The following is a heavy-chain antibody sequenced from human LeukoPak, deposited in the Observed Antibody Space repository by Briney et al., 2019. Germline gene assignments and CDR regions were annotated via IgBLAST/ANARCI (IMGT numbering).Heavy chain of an antibody. D-gene: IGHD6-19*01. Sequence: SETLSLTCTVSGGSISGYYWSWIRQPPGKGLEWIGEINHSGSTNYNPSLKSRVTISVDTSKNQFSLKLSSVTAADTAVYYCARGQWLVDYWGQGTLVTVSS. CDR3: ARGQWLVDY. V-gene: IGHV4-34*01. CDR1: GGSISGYY. J-gene: IGHJ4*02. CDR2: INHSGST.